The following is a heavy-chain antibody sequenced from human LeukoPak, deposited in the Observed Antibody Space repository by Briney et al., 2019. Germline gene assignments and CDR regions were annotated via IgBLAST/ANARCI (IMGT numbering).Heavy chain of an antibody. CDR1: GFTLSNYG. V-gene: IGHV3-30*02. CDR2: IRFDGSKK. J-gene: IGHJ4*02. D-gene: IGHD6-19*01. Sequence: GGSLRLSCAASGFTLSNYGMHWVRQAPGKGLEWVAFIRFDGSKKYYAESVKGRFTISRDNSKNTLYLQMNSLRAEDTAVYYCARPKGVAVAGFDYWGQGTLVTVSS. CDR3: ARPKGVAVAGFDY.